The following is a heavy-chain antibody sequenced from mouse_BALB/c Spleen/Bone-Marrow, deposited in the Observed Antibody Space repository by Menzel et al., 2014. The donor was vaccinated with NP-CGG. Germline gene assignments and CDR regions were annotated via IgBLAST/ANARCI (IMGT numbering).Heavy chain of an antibody. CDR3: TRSLVRRFAY. J-gene: IGHJ3*01. V-gene: IGHV1-15*01. CDR1: GYTFTDYE. CDR2: IDPETGGT. D-gene: IGHD2-14*01. Sequence: VQLQQSGAELVRPGASVTLSCKASGYTFTDYEMHWVKQTPVHGLEWIGAIDPETGGTAYNQKFKGKATLTADKSSSTAYMELRSQTSEDSAVYYCTRSLVRRFAYWGQGTLVTVSA.